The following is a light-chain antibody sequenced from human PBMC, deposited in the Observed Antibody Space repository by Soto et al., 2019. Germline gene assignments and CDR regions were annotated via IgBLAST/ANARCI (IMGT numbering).Light chain of an antibody. CDR1: NSDVGAYDY. CDR3: CSYAGSNPCV. CDR2: DVT. J-gene: IGLJ3*02. V-gene: IGLV2-11*01. Sequence: QSALTQPRSVSGSPGQSVIISCTGTNSDVGAYDYVSWYQQHPGKAPKLIIYDVTKRPSGVPDRFSASKSGNTASLTISGLQAEDEADYYCCSYAGSNPCVFGGGTKLTVL.